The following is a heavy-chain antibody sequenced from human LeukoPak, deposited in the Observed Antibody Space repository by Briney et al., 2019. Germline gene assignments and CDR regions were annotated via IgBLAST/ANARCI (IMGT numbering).Heavy chain of an antibody. J-gene: IGHJ4*02. Sequence: GASVKVSCKASGYTFTGYYMHWVRQAPGQGLEWMGWINPNSGGTNYAQKFQGRVTMTRDTSISTAYMELSRLRSDDTAVYYCARPNSVGPTVYFDYWGQGTLVTVSS. CDR1: GYTFTGYY. V-gene: IGHV1-2*02. CDR3: ARPNSVGPTVYFDY. D-gene: IGHD1-26*01. CDR2: INPNSGGT.